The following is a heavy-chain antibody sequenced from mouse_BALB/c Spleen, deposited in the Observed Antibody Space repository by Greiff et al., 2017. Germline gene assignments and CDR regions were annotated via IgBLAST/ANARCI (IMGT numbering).Heavy chain of an antibody. D-gene: IGHD2-1*01. Sequence: EVKLVESGGGLVKPGGSLKLSCAASGFTFSRYTMSWVRQTPEKRLEWVATISSGGSYTYYPDSVKGRFTISRDNAKNTLYLQMSSLKSEDTAMYYCTRVSSGNYYFDVWGAGTTVTVSS. J-gene: IGHJ1*01. CDR1: GFTFSRYT. CDR3: TRVSSGNYYFDV. V-gene: IGHV5-6-4*01. CDR2: ISSGGSYT.